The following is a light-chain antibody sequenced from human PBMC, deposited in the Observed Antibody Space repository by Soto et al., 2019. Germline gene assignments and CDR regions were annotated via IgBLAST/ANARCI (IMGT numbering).Light chain of an antibody. Sequence: QSGLTQPHSVSGSPGQSVTISCSGTSSDVGHYNFVSWYQHHPGKAPKLLIYDVTTRPSGVPDRFSGSKSGNTASLTISGLQAEDEADFYCCSYAGSYTWVFGGGTKLTVL. V-gene: IGLV2-11*01. J-gene: IGLJ3*02. CDR2: DVT. CDR1: SSDVGHYNF. CDR3: CSYAGSYTWV.